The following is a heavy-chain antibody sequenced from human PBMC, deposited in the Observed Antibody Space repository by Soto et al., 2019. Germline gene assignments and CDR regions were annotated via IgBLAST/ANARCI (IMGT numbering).Heavy chain of an antibody. CDR3: AKNIGSGSYLFDAFDI. Sequence: QGQLVESGGGVVQPGRSLRLSCAASGFTFSNYGMHWVRQAPGKGLEWVAVISYDGSNKYYADSVKGRFTISRDNSKNTLYLQMNSLIADDTAVYYCAKNIGSGSYLFDAFDIWGKGTMVTVSS. CDR1: GFTFSNYG. D-gene: IGHD1-26*01. J-gene: IGHJ3*02. V-gene: IGHV3-30*18. CDR2: ISYDGSNK.